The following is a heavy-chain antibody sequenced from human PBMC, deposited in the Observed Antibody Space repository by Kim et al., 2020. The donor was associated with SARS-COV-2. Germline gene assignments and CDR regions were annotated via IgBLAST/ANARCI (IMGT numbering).Heavy chain of an antibody. J-gene: IGHJ2*01. D-gene: IGHD3-10*01. CDR2: TRNKANSYTT. Sequence: GGSLRLSCAASGFTFSDHYMDWVRQAPGKGLEWVGRTRNKANSYTTEYAASVKGRFTISRDDSKNSLYLQMNSLKTEDTAVYYCARDKGSYWYFDLWGRGTLVTVSS. CDR3: ARDKGSYWYFDL. CDR1: GFTFSDHY. V-gene: IGHV3-72*01.